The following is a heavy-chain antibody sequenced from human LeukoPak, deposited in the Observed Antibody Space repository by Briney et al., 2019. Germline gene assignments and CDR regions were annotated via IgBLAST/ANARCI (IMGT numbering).Heavy chain of an antibody. J-gene: IGHJ4*02. V-gene: IGHV4-34*01. D-gene: IGHD3-22*01. CDR2: INHSGST. CDR1: GGSFSGYY. Sequence: SETLSLTCAVYGGSFSGYYWSWIRQPPGKGLEWIGEINHSGSTNYNPSLKSRVTISVDTSKNQFSLKLSSVTAADTAVYYCARSQGNYCDSSGYYSWGQGTLVTVSS. CDR3: ARSQGNYCDSSGYYS.